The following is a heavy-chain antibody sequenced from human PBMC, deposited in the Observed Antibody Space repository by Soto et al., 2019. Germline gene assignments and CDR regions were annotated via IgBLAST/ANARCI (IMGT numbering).Heavy chain of an antibody. CDR2: IYYSGST. D-gene: IGHD2-2*01. CDR3: ARVYIVVVPAAPHPWFDP. CDR1: GGSISSGGYY. V-gene: IGHV4-31*03. J-gene: IGHJ5*02. Sequence: SETLSLTCTVSGGSISSGGYYWSWIRQRPGKGLEWIGYIYYSGSTYYNPSLKSRVTISVDTSKNQFSLKLSSVTAADTAVYYCARVYIVVVPAAPHPWFDPWGQGTLVTVSS.